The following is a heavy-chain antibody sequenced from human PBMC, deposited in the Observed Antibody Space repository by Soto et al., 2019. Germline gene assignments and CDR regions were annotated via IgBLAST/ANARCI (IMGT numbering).Heavy chain of an antibody. CDR3: ARDRSHGGSWYWDYYYGMDV. CDR1: GFTFSSYD. CDR2: IGTAGDT. D-gene: IGHD6-13*01. J-gene: IGHJ6*02. V-gene: IGHV3-13*01. Sequence: WGSLRLSCAASGFTFSSYDMHWVRQATGKGLEWVSAIGTAGDTYYPGSVKGRFTISRDNSKNTLYLQMNSLRAEDTAVYYCARDRSHGGSWYWDYYYGMDVWGQGTTVTVSS.